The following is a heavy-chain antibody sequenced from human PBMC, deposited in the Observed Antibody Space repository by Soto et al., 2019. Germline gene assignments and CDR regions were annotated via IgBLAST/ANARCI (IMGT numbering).Heavy chain of an antibody. CDR3: ARDPPNDKTQLDYGMDV. CDR2: ISARGSST. D-gene: IGHD2-2*01. V-gene: IGHV3-23*01. J-gene: IGHJ6*02. CDR1: GFTFSSYT. Sequence: EVQLLESGGGLGQGGGSLRLSCAASGFTFSSYTMNWVRQAPGKGLEWVSLISARGSSTYYADSVKGRFTISRDNSKNTLYLQMNSLRAEDTGVYYCARDPPNDKTQLDYGMDVWGQGTAVTVSS.